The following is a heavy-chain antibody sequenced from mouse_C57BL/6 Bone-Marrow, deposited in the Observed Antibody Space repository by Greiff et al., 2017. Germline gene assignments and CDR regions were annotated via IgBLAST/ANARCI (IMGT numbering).Heavy chain of an antibody. CDR1: GFNIKDYY. Sequence: VQLQQSGAELVKPGASVKLSCTASGFNIKDYYMHWVKQRTEQGLEWIGRIDPEDGETKYAPKFQGKATITADTSSNTAYLQLSSLPSEDTAVYYCASPFYDSLYYYAMDYWGQGTSVTVSS. V-gene: IGHV14-2*01. D-gene: IGHD2-4*01. CDR2: IDPEDGET. J-gene: IGHJ4*01. CDR3: ASPFYDSLYYYAMDY.